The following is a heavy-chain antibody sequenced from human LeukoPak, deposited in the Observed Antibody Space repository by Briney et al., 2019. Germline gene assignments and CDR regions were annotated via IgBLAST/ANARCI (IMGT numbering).Heavy chain of an antibody. Sequence: GGSLRLSCAASGFTLSTYWMHWVRQAPGKGLEWVANIKQDGSEKYYVDSVKGRFTISRDNAKNSLYLQMNSLRAEDTAVYYCARERCSSTSCYYYYYYYMDVWGKGTTVTVSS. CDR2: IKQDGSEK. V-gene: IGHV3-7*01. CDR3: ARERCSSTSCYYYYYYYMDV. CDR1: GFTLSTYW. D-gene: IGHD2-2*01. J-gene: IGHJ6*03.